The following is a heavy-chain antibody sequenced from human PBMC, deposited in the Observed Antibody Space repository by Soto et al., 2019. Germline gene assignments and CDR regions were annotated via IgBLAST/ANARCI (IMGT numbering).Heavy chain of an antibody. CDR2: VSAYNGNT. CDR3: ARGLSVILVTGTGIFDY. V-gene: IGHV1-18*01. CDR1: GYTFNSYG. D-gene: IGHD6-19*01. J-gene: IGHJ4*02. Sequence: QVQVVQSGAEVKKPGASVKVSCKTSGYTFNSYGISWVRQAPGQGLEWMGWVSAYNGNTNYAQSLQGRVTMTTDTSTSTAYMELRSLRSDDTAVYYCARGLSVILVTGTGIFDYWGQGTLVTVSS.